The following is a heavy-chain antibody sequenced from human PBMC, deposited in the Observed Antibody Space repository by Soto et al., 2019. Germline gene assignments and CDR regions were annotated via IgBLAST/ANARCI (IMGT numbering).Heavy chain of an antibody. D-gene: IGHD1-20*01. CDR2: ISSSGRSI. J-gene: IGHJ4*02. CDR3: ARSGYNWNDGARGYFDY. CDR1: GFTFSSYA. V-gene: IGHV3-48*03. Sequence: EVQLVESGGGLVQPGGSLRLSCAASGFTFSSYAMNWVRQAPGKGLEWVSYISSSGRSIYYADSVKGRFTISRDNAKNSLYLQMNSLRAEDTAVYYYARSGYNWNDGARGYFDYWGQGTLVTVSS.